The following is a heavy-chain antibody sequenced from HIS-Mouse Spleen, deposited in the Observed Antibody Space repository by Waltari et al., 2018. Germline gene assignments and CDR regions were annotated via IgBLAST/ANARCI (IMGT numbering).Heavy chain of an antibody. Sequence: QVTLRESGPALVKPPQTLPLTCTFSGFSLSTSGMCVSWIRQPPGKALEWLARSDWDDDKYYSTALKTRLTITRDTSKNQVVLTMTNMDPLDTATYYCARIAEGYTSGWYAFDYWGQGTLVTVSS. CDR2: SDWDDDK. J-gene: IGHJ4*02. CDR3: ARIAEGYTSGWYAFDY. CDR1: GFSLSTSGMC. D-gene: IGHD6-19*01. V-gene: IGHV2-70*15.